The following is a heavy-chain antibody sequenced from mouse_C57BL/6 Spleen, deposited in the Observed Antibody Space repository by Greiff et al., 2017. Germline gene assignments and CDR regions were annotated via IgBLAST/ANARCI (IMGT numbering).Heavy chain of an antibody. V-gene: IGHV1-80*01. Sequence: LQESGAELVKPGASVKISCKASGYAFSSYWMNWVKQRPGKGLEWIGQIYPGDGDTNYNGKFKGKATLTADKSSSTAYMQLSSLTSEDSAVYFCASLYYDCGGFAYWGQGTLVTVSA. J-gene: IGHJ3*01. D-gene: IGHD2-4*01. CDR2: IYPGDGDT. CDR1: GYAFSSYW. CDR3: ASLYYDCGGFAY.